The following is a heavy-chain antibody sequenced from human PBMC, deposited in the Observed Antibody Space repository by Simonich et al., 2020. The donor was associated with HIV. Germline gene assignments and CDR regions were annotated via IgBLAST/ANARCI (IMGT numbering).Heavy chain of an antibody. CDR2: SNHSGNT. D-gene: IGHD3-10*01. J-gene: IGHJ5*02. CDR1: GGSFSGYY. CDR3: AREFVYYGSGLSPSWFDP. V-gene: IGHV4-34*01. Sequence: QVQLQQWGAGLLKPSETLSLTCAVYGGSFSGYYWSWIRQPPGKGLAWIGESNHSGNTNYNPALKSRVTISVDTSKNQFSLKLSSVTAADTAVYYCAREFVYYGSGLSPSWFDPWGQGTLVTVSS.